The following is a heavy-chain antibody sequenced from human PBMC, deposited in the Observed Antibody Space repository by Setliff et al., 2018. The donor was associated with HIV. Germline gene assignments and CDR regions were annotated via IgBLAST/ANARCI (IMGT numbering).Heavy chain of an antibody. CDR3: ARRKSFALSPFDS. D-gene: IGHD3-16*01. V-gene: IGHV4-61*09. CDR1: GGSVNSGNYY. CDR2: IDTGGNS. Sequence: SETLSLTCTVSGGSVNSGNYYWSWIRQPAGKGLEWIGHIDTGGNSNYNPSLKSRVTISIHTSKKQFSLNLTSVTAADTAVYYCARRKSFALSPFDSWGQGALVTVSS. J-gene: IGHJ4*02.